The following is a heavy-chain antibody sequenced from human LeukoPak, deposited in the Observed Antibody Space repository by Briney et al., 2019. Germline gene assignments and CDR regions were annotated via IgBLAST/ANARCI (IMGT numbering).Heavy chain of an antibody. CDR1: GGSISSGSYY. Sequence: PSQTLSLTCTVSGGSISSGSYYWSWIRQPAGKGLEWIGRMHASGNTNYNPSLKSRVTISVDTSKNQFSLKLSSVTAADTAVYYCARHHFQLSALDYWGQGTLVTVSS. J-gene: IGHJ4*02. V-gene: IGHV4-61*02. CDR3: ARHHFQLSALDY. CDR2: MHASGNT. D-gene: IGHD2-2*01.